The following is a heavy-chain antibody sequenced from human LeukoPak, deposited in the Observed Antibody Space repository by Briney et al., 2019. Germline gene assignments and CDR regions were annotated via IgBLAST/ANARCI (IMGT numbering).Heavy chain of an antibody. CDR1: GCSISTYY. J-gene: IGHJ4*02. D-gene: IGHD3-10*01. Sequence: SETLSLTCTVPGCSISTYYWSWIRQPPGKGLEWIGHNYFRGSTNYSPSLESRSPISLGTSNNQFPLNLNSLTAACTAVYYCARHSARGLDYWGQGTLGTVSS. V-gene: IGHV4-59*08. CDR2: NYFRGST. CDR3: ARHSARGLDY.